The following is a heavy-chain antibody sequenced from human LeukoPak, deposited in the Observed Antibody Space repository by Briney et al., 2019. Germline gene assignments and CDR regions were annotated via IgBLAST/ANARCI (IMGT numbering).Heavy chain of an antibody. J-gene: IGHJ6*02. CDR3: AKDPLQHFYGMDV. V-gene: IGHV3-23*01. CDR1: GFTFSSFA. CDR2: ISGSGGST. Sequence: GGSLRLSCAASGFTFSSFAMSWVRQAPGKGLEWVSAISGSGGSTYYADSVKGRFTISRDNSKNTLYLQMNSLRAEDTAVYYCAKDPLQHFYGMDVWGQGTTVTVSS. D-gene: IGHD3-3*02.